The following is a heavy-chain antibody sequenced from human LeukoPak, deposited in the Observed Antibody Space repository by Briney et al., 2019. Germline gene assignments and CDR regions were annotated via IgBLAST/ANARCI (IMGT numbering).Heavy chain of an antibody. CDR3: AMYSSAWYAVY. Sequence: GGSLRLSCAASGFTVSSKYMGWVLQAPGKGLEWVSVIHPGGTIYYADSVKGTFTISRDNSKNTLYLEMNTLRVEDTAVYYCAMYSSAWYAVYWGQGTLVTVSS. V-gene: IGHV3-66*01. D-gene: IGHD6-19*01. CDR2: IHPGGTI. J-gene: IGHJ4*02. CDR1: GFTVSSKY.